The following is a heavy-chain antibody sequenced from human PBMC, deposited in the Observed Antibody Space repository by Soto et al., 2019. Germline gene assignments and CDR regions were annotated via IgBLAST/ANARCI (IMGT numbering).Heavy chain of an antibody. J-gene: IGHJ5*02. CDR2: IRKDGSEK. D-gene: IGHD6-19*01. CDR3: VGGTGWLMDT. V-gene: IGHV3-7*03. CDR1: GFSFSNYW. Sequence: PWGSLRLSCAASGFSFSNYWMNWFRLAPWKWPEWVANIRKDGSEKIYVDSVEGRFTISRDNAKNSLFLQMNNLRADDTAMYYCVGGTGWLMDTWGQGTPVTVSS.